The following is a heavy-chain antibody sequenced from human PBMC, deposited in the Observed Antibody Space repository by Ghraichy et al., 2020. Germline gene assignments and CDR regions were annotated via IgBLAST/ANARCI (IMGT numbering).Heavy chain of an antibody. CDR2: IYSGGST. Sequence: GGSLRLSCAASGLTVSSNYMSWVRQAPGKGLEWVSIIYSGGSTYYADSVKGRFTISRDNSKNTLYLQMNSLRAEDTAVYYCARALSGGESYFFDYWGQGTLVTVSS. V-gene: IGHV3-53*01. D-gene: IGHD2-21*01. CDR1: GLTVSSNY. CDR3: ARALSGGESYFFDY. J-gene: IGHJ4*02.